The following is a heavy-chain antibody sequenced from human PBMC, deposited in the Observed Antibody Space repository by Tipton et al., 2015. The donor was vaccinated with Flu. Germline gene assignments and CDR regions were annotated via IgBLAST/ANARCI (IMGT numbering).Heavy chain of an antibody. CDR2: IYHSGTT. CDR1: GFSITSGYF. V-gene: IGHV4-38-2*02. CDR3: AREGGIAARPRGWFDP. J-gene: IGHJ5*02. D-gene: IGHD6-6*01. Sequence: TLSLTCAVSGFSITSGYFWGWIRQPPGKGLEWIGSIYHSGTTYYNPSLKSRVTISVDTSKNQFSLKLTSVTAADTAVYYCAREGGIAARPRGWFDPWGQGTLVTVSS.